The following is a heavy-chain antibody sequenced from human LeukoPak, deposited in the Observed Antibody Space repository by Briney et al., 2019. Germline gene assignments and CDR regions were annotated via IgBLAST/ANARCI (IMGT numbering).Heavy chain of an antibody. CDR3: ARGPVTRAVTINREDYDYYGLNA. D-gene: IGHD3-10*01. V-gene: IGHV3-30-3*01. CDR1: GFTFVTSS. Sequence: GGSLRLSCAASGFTFVTSSMRWVRQAPGKGLEWVALISYDGDKQYYADSVKGRFTISRDNSKNTLRLQMPSLRAEDAGIYFCARGPVTRAVTINREDYDYYGLNAWGQGNTVVVSS. J-gene: IGHJ6*02. CDR2: ISYDGDKQ.